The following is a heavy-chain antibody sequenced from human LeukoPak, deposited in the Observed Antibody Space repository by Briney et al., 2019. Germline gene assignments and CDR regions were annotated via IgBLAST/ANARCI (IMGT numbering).Heavy chain of an antibody. CDR1: GFTLNYYW. V-gene: IGHV3-7*01. CDR2: INQDGSEK. J-gene: IGHJ4*02. Sequence: GGSLRLSCAASGFTLNYYWMSWVRQAPGRGLEWVANINQDGSEKYFVDSVKGRYTISRENAQNSVFLQMDSLRVDDTAVYYCARWVSQYYFDYWGQGTQVTVSS. CDR3: ARWVSQYYFDY. D-gene: IGHD2-21*01.